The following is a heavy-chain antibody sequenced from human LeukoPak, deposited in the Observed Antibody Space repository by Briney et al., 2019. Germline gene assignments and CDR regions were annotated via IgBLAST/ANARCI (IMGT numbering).Heavy chain of an antibody. V-gene: IGHV3-21*06. Sequence: GGSLRLSCAASGFTFSTYSMNWVRQAPGKGLEWVSSISSSSSYIYYADSVKGRFTISRDNAKNSLYLQMTSLRAEDTAVYYCAKDPEHGDYYYYYYMDVWGKGTTVTVSS. CDR2: ISSSSSYI. CDR3: AKDPEHGDYYYYYYMDV. J-gene: IGHJ6*03. CDR1: GFTFSTYS. D-gene: IGHD4-17*01.